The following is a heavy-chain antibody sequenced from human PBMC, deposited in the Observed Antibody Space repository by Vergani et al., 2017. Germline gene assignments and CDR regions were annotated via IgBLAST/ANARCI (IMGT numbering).Heavy chain of an antibody. CDR1: GFTFTSSA. V-gene: IGHV1-58*01. J-gene: IGHJ5*02. CDR2: IVVGSGNT. CDR3: ARVTGFTYNWFDP. D-gene: IGHD3-16*01. Sequence: QMQLVQSGPEVKKPGTSVKVSCKASGFTFTSSAVQWVRQARGQRLEWIGWIVVGSGNTNYAQKFQERVTITRDMSTSTAYMELSSLRSEDTAVYYCARVTGFTYNWFDPWGQGTLVTVSS.